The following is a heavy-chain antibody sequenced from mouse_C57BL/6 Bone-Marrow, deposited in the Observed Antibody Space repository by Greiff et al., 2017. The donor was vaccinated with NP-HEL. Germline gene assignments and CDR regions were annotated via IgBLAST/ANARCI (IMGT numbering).Heavy chain of an antibody. D-gene: IGHD2-3*01. Sequence: EVKLQESGGDLVKPGGSLKLSCAASGFTFSSYGMSWVRQTPDKRLEWVATISSGGSYTYYPDSVKGRFTISRDNAKNTLYLQMSSLKSEDTAMYYCARRGWRFAYWGQGTLVTVSA. CDR3: ARRGWRFAY. V-gene: IGHV5-6*02. CDR1: GFTFSSYG. J-gene: IGHJ3*01. CDR2: ISSGGSYT.